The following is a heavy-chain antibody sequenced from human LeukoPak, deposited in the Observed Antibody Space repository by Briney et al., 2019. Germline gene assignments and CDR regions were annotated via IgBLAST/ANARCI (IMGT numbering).Heavy chain of an antibody. J-gene: IGHJ1*01. CDR2: IYHSGST. Sequence: SETLSLTCAVSGGSISSGGYSWSWIRQPPGKGLEWIEYIYHSGSTYYNPSLKSRVTISVDRSKNQFSLKLSSVTAADTAVYYCAREGRIGHFQHWGQGTLVTVSS. CDR1: GGSISSGGYS. CDR3: AREGRIGHFQH. D-gene: IGHD1-14*01. V-gene: IGHV4-30-2*01.